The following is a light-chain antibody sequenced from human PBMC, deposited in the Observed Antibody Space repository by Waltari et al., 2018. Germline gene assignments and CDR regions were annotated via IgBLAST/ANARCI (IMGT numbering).Light chain of an antibody. CDR1: SSDVGGYNY. CDR3: STYTSTNTWV. V-gene: IGLV2-14*03. Sequence: QSALTQPASVSGSPGQSITISCTGTSSDVGGYNYVSWYQQHPGKAPKVMIYDVSNRPSGVSNRFSGSKSCNTASLTISGLQAEDEADYYCSTYTSTNTWVFGGGTRLTVL. J-gene: IGLJ3*02. CDR2: DVS.